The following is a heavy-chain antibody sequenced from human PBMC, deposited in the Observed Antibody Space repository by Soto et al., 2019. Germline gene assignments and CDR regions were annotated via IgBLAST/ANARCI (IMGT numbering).Heavy chain of an antibody. CDR1: GFTFRNYD. CDR3: ARTDREFYGLDV. Sequence: EVQLVESGGGLVQPGGSLRLSCEVSGFTFRNYDMHWVRQGTGKGLEWVSGISAAGDPDYADSVEGRFTISRENAQNSFFLQMNSLRVGDTAVYYCARTDREFYGLDVWGQGTTVIVSS. D-gene: IGHD3-10*01. V-gene: IGHV3-13*05. CDR2: ISAAGDP. J-gene: IGHJ6*02.